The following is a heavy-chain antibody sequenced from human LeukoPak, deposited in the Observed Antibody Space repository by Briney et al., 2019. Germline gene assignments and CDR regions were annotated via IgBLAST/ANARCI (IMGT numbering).Heavy chain of an antibody. CDR1: GFTFSSYS. J-gene: IGHJ4*02. D-gene: IGHD5-18*01. Sequence: GGSLRLSCAASGFTFSSYSMNWVRQAPGKGLEWVSSISSSSSYIYYADSVKGRFTISRDNAKNSLYLQMNSLRAEDTAVYYCARDRGYTAMVRPFDYWGQGTLVTVSS. CDR2: ISSSSSYI. CDR3: ARDRGYTAMVRPFDY. V-gene: IGHV3-21*01.